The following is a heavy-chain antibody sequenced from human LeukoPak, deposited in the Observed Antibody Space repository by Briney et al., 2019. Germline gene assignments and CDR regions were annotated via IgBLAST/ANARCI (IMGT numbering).Heavy chain of an antibody. CDR2: IYTSGST. J-gene: IGHJ3*02. CDR3: ARYYYGSISTFDM. D-gene: IGHD3-10*01. CDR1: DVSISSYY. Sequence: SETLSLTCTVSDVSISSYYWSWIRQPAGKGLEWIGRIYTSGSTSYNPSLKSRVTISVDTSKNQFSLKLSSVTAADTAVYYCARYYYGSISTFDMWGQGTMVTVSS. V-gene: IGHV4-4*07.